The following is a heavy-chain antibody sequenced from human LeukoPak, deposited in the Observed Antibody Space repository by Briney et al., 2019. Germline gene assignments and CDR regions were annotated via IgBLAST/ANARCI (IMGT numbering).Heavy chain of an antibody. Sequence: PGGSLRLSCAAPGFPFRSYAMPWVRRAPAKGLEWVAVYSYDGSNKYYADSVKGRFTISRDNSKNTLYLQMNSLRAEDTAVYYCARGTYYYDSSGYYRNYGMDVWGQGTTVTVSS. CDR3: ARGTYYYDSSGYYRNYGMDV. CDR1: GFPFRSYA. D-gene: IGHD3-22*01. J-gene: IGHJ6*02. V-gene: IGHV3-30*04. CDR2: YSYDGSNK.